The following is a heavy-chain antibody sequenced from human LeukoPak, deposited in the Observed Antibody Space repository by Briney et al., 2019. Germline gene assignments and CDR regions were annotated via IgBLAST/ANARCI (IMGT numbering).Heavy chain of an antibody. CDR3: ARADTAMVPFTY. D-gene: IGHD5-18*01. J-gene: IGHJ4*02. CDR2: IKQDGSEK. CDR1: GFTVSSYW. V-gene: IGHV3-7*03. Sequence: GGSLRLACAASGFTVSSYWMSWVRQAAGEWLGWVANIKQDGSEKFYVESGKGQFTISRDNGKSSLYLQMNSLRAEDTAVYYCARADTAMVPFTYWGQGTLLTVSS.